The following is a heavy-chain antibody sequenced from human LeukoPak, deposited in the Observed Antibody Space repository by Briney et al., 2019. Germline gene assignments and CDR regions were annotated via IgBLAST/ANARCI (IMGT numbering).Heavy chain of an antibody. CDR2: IKQDGSEK. Sequence: GGSLRLSCAASGFTFSSYWMSWVRQAPGKGLEWVANIKQDGSEKYYVDSVKGRFTISRDNAKNSLYLQMNGLRAEDAAVYYCASDTLTVDYWGQGTLVTVSS. V-gene: IGHV3-7*01. J-gene: IGHJ4*02. CDR1: GFTFSSYW. CDR3: ASDTLTVDY. D-gene: IGHD1-20*01.